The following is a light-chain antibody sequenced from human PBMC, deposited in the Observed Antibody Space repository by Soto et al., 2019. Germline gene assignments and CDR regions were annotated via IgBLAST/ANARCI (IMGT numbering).Light chain of an antibody. Sequence: DIQMTQSPSSLSASIGDRVTITCRASQSISTYLNWYQHKPGKAPKLLVYGASTLQSGVPSRFSGSGSGTDFTLTISILQPEDFATYDCQQSYSAPPITFGQGTRLEIK. CDR1: QSISTY. CDR2: GAS. CDR3: QQSYSAPPIT. V-gene: IGKV1-39*01. J-gene: IGKJ5*01.